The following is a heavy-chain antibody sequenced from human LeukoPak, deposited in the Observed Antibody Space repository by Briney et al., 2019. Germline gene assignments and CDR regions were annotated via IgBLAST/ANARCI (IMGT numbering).Heavy chain of an antibody. CDR3: ARDEATMVRGHDY. CDR1: GFTFSRYI. CDR2: ITSSSSTI. V-gene: IGHV3-48*01. J-gene: IGHJ4*02. Sequence: TGGSLRLSCAASGFTFSRYIMNWVRQAPGKGLEWVSHITSSSSTIYYADSVKGRFTISRDNAKNSLYLQMNSLRADDTAVYYCARDEATMVRGHDYWGQGTLVTVSS. D-gene: IGHD3-10*01.